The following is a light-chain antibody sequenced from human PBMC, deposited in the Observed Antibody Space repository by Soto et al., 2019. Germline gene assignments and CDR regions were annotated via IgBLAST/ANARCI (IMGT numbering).Light chain of an antibody. CDR1: QSISSY. J-gene: IGKJ5*01. CDR3: QQSYSTPPT. Sequence: DIQMTQSPSSLSASVGDRVTITCRASQSISSYLNWYQQKPGKAPKLLIYAASSLQSGVPSRFSGSVSGTDFTLTISSLQPEDFATYYCQQSYSTPPTFGQRTRLEIK. V-gene: IGKV1-39*01. CDR2: AAS.